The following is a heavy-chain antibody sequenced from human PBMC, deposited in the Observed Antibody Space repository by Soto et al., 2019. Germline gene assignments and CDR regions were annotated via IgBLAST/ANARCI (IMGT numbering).Heavy chain of an antibody. D-gene: IGHD6-19*01. J-gene: IGHJ6*02. CDR2: IIPIFGTA. CDR1: GGTFSSYA. V-gene: IGHV1-69*01. Sequence: QVQLVQSGAEVKKPGSSVKVSCKASGGTFSSYAISWVRQAPGQGLEWMGGIIPIFGTANYAQKFQGRVTITADESTSTAYMELSSLRSEDTAVYYCARESSSGFWRGSYYYYGMDVWGQGTTVTVSS. CDR3: ARESSSGFWRGSYYYYGMDV.